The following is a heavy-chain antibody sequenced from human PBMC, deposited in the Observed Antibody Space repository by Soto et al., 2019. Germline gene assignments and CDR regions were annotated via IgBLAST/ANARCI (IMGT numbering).Heavy chain of an antibody. CDR1: GFTFSSYA. V-gene: IGHV3-23*01. Sequence: EVQLLESGGGLVQPGGSLRLSCAASGFTFSSYAMSWGRHAPGKGLEWVSAIRGSGGSTYYADSVKGRFTISTDTSKNTLYLQMNSLRAEDTAVYYCAKGSLIGYCSSTSCYSAGYGMDVWGQGTTVTVSS. J-gene: IGHJ6*02. D-gene: IGHD2-2*01. CDR3: AKGSLIGYCSSTSCYSAGYGMDV. CDR2: IRGSGGST.